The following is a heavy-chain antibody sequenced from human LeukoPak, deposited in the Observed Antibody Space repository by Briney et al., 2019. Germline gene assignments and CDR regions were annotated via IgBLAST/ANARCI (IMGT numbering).Heavy chain of an antibody. Sequence: SETLSLTCSVSGDSISSGYYWGWFRQLPGKGLEYIATIYHSGNTYYNPSLRSRVTISVDTSKNQFSLDVRSVTTADTAVYYCAKAGMGANTFDYWGQGTLVTVSS. J-gene: IGHJ4*02. D-gene: IGHD1-26*01. CDR1: GDSISSGYY. V-gene: IGHV4-38-2*02. CDR2: IYHSGNT. CDR3: AKAGMGANTFDY.